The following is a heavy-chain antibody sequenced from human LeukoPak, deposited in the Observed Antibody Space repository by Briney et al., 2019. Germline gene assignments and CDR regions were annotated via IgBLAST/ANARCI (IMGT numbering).Heavy chain of an antibody. Sequence: MKNDGSGIIYADSVEGRFTISRDNARNTLFLQMNSLKTEDTAVYYCTCSDILTGYYNDFGDYWGQGTLVTVSS. J-gene: IGHJ4*02. CDR2: MKNDGSGI. CDR3: TCSDILTGYYNDFGDY. D-gene: IGHD3-9*01. V-gene: IGHV3-74*01.